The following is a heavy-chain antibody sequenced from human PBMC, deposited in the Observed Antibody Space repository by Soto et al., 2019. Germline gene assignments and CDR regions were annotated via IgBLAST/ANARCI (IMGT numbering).Heavy chain of an antibody. J-gene: IGHJ4*02. Sequence: SETLSLTCTVSGGSISSYYWSWIRQPPGKGLEWIGYIYYSGSTNYNPSLKSRVTISVDTSKNQCYLKLSSVTAAATAAYYWRRGYGRYRYGYYFDYWGRGTLVTASS. CDR1: GGSISSYY. D-gene: IGHD5-18*01. CDR2: IYYSGST. CDR3: RRGYGRYRYGYYFDY. V-gene: IGHV4-59*01.